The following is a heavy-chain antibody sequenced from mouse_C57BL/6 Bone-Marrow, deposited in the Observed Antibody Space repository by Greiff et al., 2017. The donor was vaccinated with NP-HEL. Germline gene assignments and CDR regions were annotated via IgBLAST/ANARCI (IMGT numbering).Heavy chain of an antibody. CDR3: ERQGVLRFDY. CDR2: ISSGGSYT. V-gene: IGHV5-6*01. Sequence: EVKLVESGGDLVKPGASLKLSCAASGFTFSSYGMSWVLQTPDKRLEWVATISSGGSYTYYPDSVKGRFTISRDNAKNTLYLQMSSLKSEDTAMYYCERQGVLRFDYWGKGTTLTVS. D-gene: IGHD1-1*01. CDR1: GFTFSSYG. J-gene: IGHJ2*01.